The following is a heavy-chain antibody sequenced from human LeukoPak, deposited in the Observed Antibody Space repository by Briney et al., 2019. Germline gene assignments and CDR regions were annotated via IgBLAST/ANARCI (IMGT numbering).Heavy chain of an antibody. CDR1: GFTFSSYG. D-gene: IGHD3-9*01. CDR2: IRYDGSNK. V-gene: IGHV3-30*02. J-gene: IGHJ4*02. Sequence: GGSLRLSCAASGFTFSSYGMHWVRQAPGKGLEWVAFIRYDGSNKYYADSVKGRFTISRDNSKNTLYLQMSSLRAEDTAVYYCAKDLRRYFDCFDYWGQGTLVTVSS. CDR3: AKDLRRYFDCFDY.